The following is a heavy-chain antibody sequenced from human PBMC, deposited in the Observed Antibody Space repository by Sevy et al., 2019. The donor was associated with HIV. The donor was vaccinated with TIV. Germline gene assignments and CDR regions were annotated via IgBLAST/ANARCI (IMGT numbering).Heavy chain of an antibody. CDR2: MTPNSGNT. J-gene: IGHJ6*02. V-gene: IGHV1-8*01. D-gene: IGHD6-13*01. Sequence: ASVKVSCKASGYTFTTYDIIWVRQATGQGLEWMGWMTPNSGNTGCAQKFQGRVTMTWNTSISTAYMDLSSLRSEDTAVYYCARVYAASGGGNGMDVWGQGTTVTVSS. CDR1: GYTFTTYD. CDR3: ARVYAASGGGNGMDV.